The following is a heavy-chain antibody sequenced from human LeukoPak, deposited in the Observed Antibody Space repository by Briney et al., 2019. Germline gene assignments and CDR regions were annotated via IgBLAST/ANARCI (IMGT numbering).Heavy chain of an antibody. CDR1: GFTFSSYA. CDR2: ISGSGGST. CDR3: AKDLGRQWQPKGAFDI. J-gene: IGHJ3*02. Sequence: GGSLRLSCAASGFTFSSYAMSWVRQAPGKGLEWVSAISGSGGSTYYADSVKGRFTISRDNSKNTLYLQMNSLRAEDTAVYYCAKDLGRQWQPKGAFDIWGQGTMVTVSS. V-gene: IGHV3-23*01. D-gene: IGHD6-19*01.